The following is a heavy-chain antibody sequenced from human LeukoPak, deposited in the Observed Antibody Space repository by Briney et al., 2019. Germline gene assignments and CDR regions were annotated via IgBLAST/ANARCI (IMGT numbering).Heavy chain of an antibody. J-gene: IGHJ4*02. Sequence: GGSLRLSCAASGFTVSSNYMSWVRHAPGKGLEWVSAISGSGGSTYYADSVKGRFTISRDNAKNSLYLQMNSLRAEDTAVYYCAADDLNIGFWGQGTLVTVSS. D-gene: IGHD2/OR15-2a*01. V-gene: IGHV3-23*01. CDR2: ISGSGGST. CDR1: GFTVSSNY. CDR3: AADDLNIGF.